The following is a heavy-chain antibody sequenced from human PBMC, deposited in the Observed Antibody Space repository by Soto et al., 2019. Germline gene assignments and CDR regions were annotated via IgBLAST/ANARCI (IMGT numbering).Heavy chain of an antibody. Sequence: GASVKVSCKASGYTFTSYDINWVRQATGQGLEWMGWMNPNSGNTGYAQKFQGRVTMTRNTSISTAYMELSSLRSEDTAVYYCAILSPYYDFWSGYYLNWFDPWGQGNLVTVS. D-gene: IGHD3-3*01. CDR2: MNPNSGNT. V-gene: IGHV1-8*01. CDR3: AILSPYYDFWSGYYLNWFDP. J-gene: IGHJ5*02. CDR1: GYTFTSYD.